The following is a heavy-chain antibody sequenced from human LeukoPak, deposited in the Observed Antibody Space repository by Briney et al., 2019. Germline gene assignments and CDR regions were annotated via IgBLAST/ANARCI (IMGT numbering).Heavy chain of an antibody. CDR1: GFTFSYYS. V-gene: IGHV3-48*02. CDR2: SNTDGTI. Sequence: GGSLRLSCAASGFTFSYYSMNWVRQAPGKGLEWISYSNTDGTISYADSVKGRFTTSRDNAENSLYLQMNSLRDEDTAVYFCVRDRDYAFDFWGQGTMVTVSS. CDR3: VRDRDYAFDF. J-gene: IGHJ3*01.